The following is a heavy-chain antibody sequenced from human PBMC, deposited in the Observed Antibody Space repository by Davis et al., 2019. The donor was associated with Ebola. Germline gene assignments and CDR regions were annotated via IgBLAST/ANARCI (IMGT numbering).Heavy chain of an antibody. Sequence: GESLKIPCTASGFAFSNYSMNWVRQAPGKGLEWVSSITTNGWSTYYADSVKGRFIISRDNAKHSLFLQMHSLRGDDTAVYFCARETPISSRSDWWGQGTLVTVSS. J-gene: IGHJ4*02. V-gene: IGHV3-48*01. CDR1: GFAFSNYS. CDR2: ITTNGWST. D-gene: IGHD2-2*01. CDR3: ARETPISSRSDW.